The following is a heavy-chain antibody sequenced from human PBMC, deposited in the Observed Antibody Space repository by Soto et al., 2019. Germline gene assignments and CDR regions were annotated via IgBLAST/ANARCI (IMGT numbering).Heavy chain of an antibody. J-gene: IGHJ5*02. CDR1: GGSISSGCYY. D-gene: IGHD6-6*01. CDR2: IYYSGST. V-gene: IGHV4-31*03. Sequence: QVQLQESGPGLVKPSQTLSLTCTVSGGSISSGCYYWSWLRQHPGKGLEWIGYIYYSGSTYYNPSLKSRVTISVDTSKNQFALKLSSVTAADTAVYYCAREAARPAWFDPWGQGTLVTVSS. CDR3: AREAARPAWFDP.